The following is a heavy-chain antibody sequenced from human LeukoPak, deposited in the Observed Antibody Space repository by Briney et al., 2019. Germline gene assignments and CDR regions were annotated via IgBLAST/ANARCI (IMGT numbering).Heavy chain of an antibody. CDR3: VKDFQLHY. D-gene: IGHD2-2*01. CDR2: MKQDGSEK. J-gene: IGHJ4*02. V-gene: IGHV3-7*01. CDR1: GFTFSSCW. Sequence: GGALRLSCVASGFTFSSCWMRWVRQAPGKGLEWVANMKQDGSEKSCVGSVKGRFTISRDNAKNSLYLQMDSLRADDTAIYYCVKDFQLHYWGQGTLVTVSS.